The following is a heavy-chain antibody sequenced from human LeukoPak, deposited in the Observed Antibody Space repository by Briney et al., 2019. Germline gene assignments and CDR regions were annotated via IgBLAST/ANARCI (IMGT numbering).Heavy chain of an antibody. Sequence: ASVKVSRTASGYTFTSYDINWVRQATGQGLEWMGWMNPNSGNTGYAQKFQGRVTMTRNTSISTAYMELSSLRSEDTAVYYCARWGCSSSSCFSRYWGQGTLVTVSS. V-gene: IGHV1-8*01. J-gene: IGHJ4*02. CDR2: MNPNSGNT. CDR1: GYTFTSYD. CDR3: ARWGCSSSSCFSRY. D-gene: IGHD2-2*01.